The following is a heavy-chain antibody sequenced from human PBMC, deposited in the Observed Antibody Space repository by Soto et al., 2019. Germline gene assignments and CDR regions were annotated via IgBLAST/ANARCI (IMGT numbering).Heavy chain of an antibody. J-gene: IGHJ4*02. CDR2: ISTYNANT. V-gene: IGHV1-18*01. Sequence: ASVKVSCKASGYTFTTYGISWVRQAPGQGLEWMGWISTYNANTNYAQKLQGRVTMTTDTSTSTAYMELRSLRSDDTAVYYCARENYGDYGYWRQGTLVTVSS. CDR1: GYTFTTYG. D-gene: IGHD4-17*01. CDR3: ARENYGDYGY.